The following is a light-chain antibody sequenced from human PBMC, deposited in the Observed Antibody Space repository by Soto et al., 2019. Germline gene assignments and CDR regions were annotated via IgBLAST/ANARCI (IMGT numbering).Light chain of an antibody. CDR3: QQTYTSPWT. Sequence: IQMTQSPNSLSASIGDRVTITCRASQSINSYLNYYQRTPGKAPKLLIYAALSLEKGVPTLFSGRQSRTDFTLIIKSLPVEDFATYYCQQTYTSPWTFGPGTKV. CDR2: AAL. CDR1: QSINSY. J-gene: IGKJ1*01. V-gene: IGKV1-39*01.